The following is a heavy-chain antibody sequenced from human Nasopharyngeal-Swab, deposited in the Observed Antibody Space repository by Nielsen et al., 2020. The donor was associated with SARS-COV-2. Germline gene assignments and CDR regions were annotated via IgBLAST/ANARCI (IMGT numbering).Heavy chain of an antibody. CDR3: ARSIPAVGSWFDP. Sequence: ESLKISCAASGFTFSSYAMSWIRQPPGKALEWLAHIFSNDEKSYSTSLKSRLTISKDTSKSQVVLTMTNMDPVDTATYYCARSIPAVGSWFDPWGQGTLVTVSS. V-gene: IGHV2-26*01. D-gene: IGHD1-26*01. J-gene: IGHJ5*02. CDR1: GFTFSSYA. CDR2: IFSNDEK.